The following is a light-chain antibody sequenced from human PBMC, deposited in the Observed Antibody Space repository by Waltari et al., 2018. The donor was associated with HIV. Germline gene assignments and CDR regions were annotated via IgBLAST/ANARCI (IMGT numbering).Light chain of an antibody. J-gene: IGKJ4*01. CDR2: DAI. CDR3: QQRSDSPPST. Sequence: EIVLTQSPATLSLSPGETATLSCMASQSVGSYVAWYQQKPGRAPRLLIYDAINRATGIPARFSGSGSGTDFTLTISSLEPEDFAGYYCQQRSDSPPSTFGGGTKVEI. V-gene: IGKV3-11*01. CDR1: QSVGSY.